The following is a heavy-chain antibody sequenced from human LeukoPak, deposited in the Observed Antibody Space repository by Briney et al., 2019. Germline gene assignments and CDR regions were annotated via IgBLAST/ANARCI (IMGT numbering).Heavy chain of an antibody. D-gene: IGHD1-26*01. J-gene: IGHJ4*02. CDR2: ISNGGDVK. V-gene: IGHV3-21*01. CDR3: AKSHIVGPTRDFDF. CDR1: GFTVSSNY. Sequence: PGGSLRLSCAASGFTVSSNYMSWVRQAPGKGLEWVATISNGGDVKLYADSVKGRFTISRDNAKNSLYLQISSLRVEDTAVYYCAKSHIVGPTRDFDFWGQGTLVTVSS.